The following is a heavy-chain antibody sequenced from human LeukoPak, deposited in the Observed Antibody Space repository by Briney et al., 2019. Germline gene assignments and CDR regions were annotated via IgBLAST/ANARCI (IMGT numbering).Heavy chain of an antibody. CDR3: ARGSGYVYY. V-gene: IGHV4-59*01. CDR2: IYYSGST. Sequence: PSETLSLTYTVSGGSISSYYWSWIRQPPGKGLEWIGYIYYSGSTNYNPSLKSRVTISVDTSKNQFSLKLSSVTAADTAVYYCARGSGYVYYWGQGTLVTVSS. D-gene: IGHD5-12*01. J-gene: IGHJ4*02. CDR1: GGSISSYY.